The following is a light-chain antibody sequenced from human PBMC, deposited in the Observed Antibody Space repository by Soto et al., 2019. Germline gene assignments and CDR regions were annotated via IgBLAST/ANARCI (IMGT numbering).Light chain of an antibody. V-gene: IGLV2-14*01. CDR1: SSDVGSHNS. CDR3: SSYTSSSTLV. J-gene: IGLJ1*01. Sequence: QSALTQPASVSGSPGQSITISCTGTSSDVGSHNSVAWYQHNPGKAPKLMIYDVSNRPSGVSSRFSGSKSGNTASLSISGLQAEDEADYYCSSYTSSSTLVFGTGTKVTVL. CDR2: DVS.